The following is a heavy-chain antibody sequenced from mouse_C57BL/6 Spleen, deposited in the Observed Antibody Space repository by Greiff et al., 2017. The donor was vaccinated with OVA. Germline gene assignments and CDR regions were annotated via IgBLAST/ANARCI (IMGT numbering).Heavy chain of an antibody. CDR3: ARTYYSSGVFDY. D-gene: IGHD2-5*01. J-gene: IGHJ2*01. CDR1: GYAFSSSW. CDR2: IYPGDGDT. V-gene: IGHV1-82*01. Sequence: LVKPGASVKISCKASGYAFSSSWMNWVKQRPGKGLEWIGRIYPGDGDTNYNGKFKGKATLTADKSSSTAYMQLSSLTSEDSAVYFFARTYYSSGVFDYWGQGTTLTVSS.